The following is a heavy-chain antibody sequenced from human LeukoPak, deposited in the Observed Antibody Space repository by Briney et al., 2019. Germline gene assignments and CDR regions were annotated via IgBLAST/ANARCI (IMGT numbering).Heavy chain of an antibody. D-gene: IGHD5-18*01. CDR2: ISSSSSTI. V-gene: IGHV3-48*01. Sequence: PGGSLRLSCAASGFTFSSYSMNWVRQAPGKGLEWVSYISSSSSTIYYADSVKGRFTISRDNAKNSLYLQMNSLRAEDTAVYYCARAPRGLWSYWYFDLWGRGTLVTVSS. CDR1: GFTFSSYS. J-gene: IGHJ2*01. CDR3: ARAPRGLWSYWYFDL.